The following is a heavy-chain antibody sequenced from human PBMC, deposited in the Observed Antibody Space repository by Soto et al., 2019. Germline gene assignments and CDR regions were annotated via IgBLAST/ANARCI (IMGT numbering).Heavy chain of an antibody. V-gene: IGHV3-23*01. CDR2: ISGSGGST. CDR3: AKDEVVWFGELSVMDV. CDR1: GFTFSSYA. Sequence: GGSLRLSCAASGFTFSSYAMSWVRQAPGKGLEWVSAISGSGGSTYYADSVKGRFTISRDNSKNTLYLQMNSLRAEDTAVYYCAKDEVVWFGELSVMDVWGQGTTVTVSS. D-gene: IGHD3-10*01. J-gene: IGHJ6*02.